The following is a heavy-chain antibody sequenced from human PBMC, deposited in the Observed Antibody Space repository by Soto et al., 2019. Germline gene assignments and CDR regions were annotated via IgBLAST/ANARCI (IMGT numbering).Heavy chain of an antibody. J-gene: IGHJ4*02. CDR3: ARQSSRVTPVGRGDY. CDR1: GGSISSRSYY. CDR2: IYYSGST. Sequence: QLQLQESGPGLVKPSETLSLTCTVSGGSISSRSYYWGWIRQPPGKGLEWIGSIYYSGSTYYNPSLKSRVTISVDTSKNQFSRKRSSVTAADTAVYYCARQSSRVTPVGRGDYWGQGTLVTVSS. D-gene: IGHD4-17*01. V-gene: IGHV4-39*01.